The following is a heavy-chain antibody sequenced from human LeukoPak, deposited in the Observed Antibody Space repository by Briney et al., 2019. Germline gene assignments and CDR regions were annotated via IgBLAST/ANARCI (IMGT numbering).Heavy chain of an antibody. CDR3: ARGRGYNWDQIYFVF. CDR2: INHSGSS. Sequence: SETLSLTCAVPNGSFSGYFWSWLRQPPGKGLESIGDINHSGSSHYNPSLKNRAVMSIDTSKNEFSLRLTSVTAADTAVHYCARGRGYNWDQIYFVFRGLGTLVTVSS. D-gene: IGHD1-20*01. V-gene: IGHV4-34*01. J-gene: IGHJ4*01. CDR1: NGSFSGYF.